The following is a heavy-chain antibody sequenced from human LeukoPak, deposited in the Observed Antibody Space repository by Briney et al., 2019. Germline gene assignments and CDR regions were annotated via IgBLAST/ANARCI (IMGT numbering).Heavy chain of an antibody. CDR2: ISGSGGST. CDR3: AKDLYYYGSGSYPSFDY. CDR1: GFTFSSYA. Sequence: GGSLRLSCAAYGFTFSSYAMSWVRQAPGKGLEWVSAISGSGGSTYYADSVKGRFTISRDNSKNTLYLQMNSLRAEDTAVYYCAKDLYYYGSGSYPSFDYWGQGTLVTVSS. D-gene: IGHD3-10*01. V-gene: IGHV3-23*01. J-gene: IGHJ4*02.